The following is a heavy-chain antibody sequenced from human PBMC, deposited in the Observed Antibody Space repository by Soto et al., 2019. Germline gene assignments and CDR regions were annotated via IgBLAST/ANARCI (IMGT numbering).Heavy chain of an antibody. V-gene: IGHV4-34*01. CDR2: INHSGST. CDR1: GGSFSGYY. J-gene: IGHJ5*02. CDR3: ARELSIAPPHNRYSGYDPNWFDP. Sequence: SETLSLTCAVYGGSFSGYYWSWIRQPPGKGLEWIGEINHSGSTNYNPSLKSRVTISVDTSKNQFSLKLSSVTAADTAVYYCARELSIAPPHNRYSGYDPNWFDPWGQATLVT. D-gene: IGHD5-12*01.